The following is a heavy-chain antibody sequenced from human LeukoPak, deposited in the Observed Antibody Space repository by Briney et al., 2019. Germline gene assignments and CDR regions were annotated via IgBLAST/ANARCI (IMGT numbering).Heavy chain of an antibody. D-gene: IGHD2-15*01. Sequence: SETLSLTCPVSGGSITSSSSYWGWIRQPPGKGLEWIGTIYYSGTTYYNPSLKGRVTISIDAAKNQFSLMLTSVTAADTAVYYCARLVPPGGGDCTGSNCHTVYYFDYWGQGTLVTVST. V-gene: IGHV4-39*01. CDR1: GGSITSSSSY. J-gene: IGHJ4*02. CDR2: IYYSGTT. CDR3: ARLVPPGGGDCTGSNCHTVYYFDY.